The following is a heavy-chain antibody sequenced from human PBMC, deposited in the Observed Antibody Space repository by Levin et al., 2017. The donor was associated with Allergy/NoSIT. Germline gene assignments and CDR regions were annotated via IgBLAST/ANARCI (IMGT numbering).Heavy chain of an antibody. CDR1: GYTFTSYD. J-gene: IGHJ5*02. CDR2: MNPNSGNT. V-gene: IGHV1-8*01. Sequence: ASVKVSCKASGYTFTSYDINWVRQATGQGLEWMGWMNPNSGNTGYAQKFQGRVTMTRNTSISTAYMELSSLRSEDTAVYYCARGARGLGYCSSTSCRSAGFDPWGQGTLVTVSS. D-gene: IGHD2-2*01. CDR3: ARGARGLGYCSSTSCRSAGFDP.